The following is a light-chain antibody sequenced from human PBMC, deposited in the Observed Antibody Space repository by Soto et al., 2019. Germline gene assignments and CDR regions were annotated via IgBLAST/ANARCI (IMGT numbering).Light chain of an antibody. CDR3: CSYGGYSWV. J-gene: IGLJ3*02. V-gene: IGLV2-11*01. Sequence: QSALTQPRSVSGSPGQSVTISCTGTSSDVGGYDYVSWFQHHPGKVPKLMIYDVTKRPSGVPDRFSASKSGNTASLTISGLDAEDEADYYCCSYGGYSWVFGGGTKLTVL. CDR1: SSDVGGYDY. CDR2: DVT.